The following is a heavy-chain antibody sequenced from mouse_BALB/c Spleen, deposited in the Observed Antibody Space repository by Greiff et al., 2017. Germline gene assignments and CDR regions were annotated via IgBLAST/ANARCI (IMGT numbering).Heavy chain of an antibody. V-gene: IGHV14-3*02. J-gene: IGHJ2*01. CDR3: ASTDSSGYLDY. D-gene: IGHD3-2*01. CDR1: GFNIKDTY. Sequence: EVQLQQSGAELVKPGASVKLSCTASGFNIKDTYMHWVKQRPEQGLEWIGRIDPANGNTKYDPKFQGKATITADTSSNTAYLQLRSLTSEDTAVYYGASTDSSGYLDYWGQGTTRTVSS. CDR2: IDPANGNT.